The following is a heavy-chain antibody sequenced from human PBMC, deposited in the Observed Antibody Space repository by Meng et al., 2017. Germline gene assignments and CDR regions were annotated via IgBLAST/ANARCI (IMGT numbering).Heavy chain of an antibody. CDR1: GGSISSYY. D-gene: IGHD4-17*01. J-gene: IGHJ4*02. V-gene: IGHV4-59*01. Sequence: SETLSLTCTVSGGSISSYYWSWIRQPPGKGLEGIGYIYYSGSTNYNPSLKSRVTISVDTSKNQFSLKLSSVTAADTAVYYCAGQKMGANDSGIDYWGQGTLVTVSS. CDR3: AGQKMGANDSGIDY. CDR2: IYYSGST.